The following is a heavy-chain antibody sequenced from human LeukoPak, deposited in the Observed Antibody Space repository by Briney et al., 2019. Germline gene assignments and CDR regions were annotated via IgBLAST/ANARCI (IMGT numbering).Heavy chain of an antibody. CDR2: IWYDGSNK. J-gene: IGHJ4*02. CDR1: GFTFSSYA. V-gene: IGHV3-33*08. CDR3: GSSVVAAIDY. D-gene: IGHD2-15*01. Sequence: GGSLRLSCAASGFTFSSYAMHWVRQAPGKGLEWVAVIWYDGSNKYYADSAKGRFTISRDNSKNTLYLQMNSLRAEDTAVYYCGSSVVAAIDYWGQGTLVTVSS.